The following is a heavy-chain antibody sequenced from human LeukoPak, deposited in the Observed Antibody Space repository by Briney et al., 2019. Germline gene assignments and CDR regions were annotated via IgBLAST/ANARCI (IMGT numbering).Heavy chain of an antibody. CDR2: IQNDGSSQ. CDR1: GFTFSTYG. CDR3: AKESSRWQYFDY. V-gene: IGHV3-30*02. J-gene: IGHJ4*02. Sequence: GGSPRLSCAASGFTFSTYGMHWVRQAPGKGLEWVTFIQNDGSSQYYADSVKGRFTISRDNSKNTLYLQMNSLGAEDTAVYYCAKESSRWQYFDYWGQGTLVTVS. D-gene: IGHD6-13*01.